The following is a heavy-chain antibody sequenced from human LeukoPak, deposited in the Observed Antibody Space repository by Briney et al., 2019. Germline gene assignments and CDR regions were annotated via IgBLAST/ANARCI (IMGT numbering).Heavy chain of an antibody. V-gene: IGHV4-30-2*01. Sequence: SQTLSLTCTVPGGPFSSGGYAWSWIRQPSGKGLEWIGYIYHSGSTFYNPSLKSRVTLSVDRSKNQFSLKLSSVTAADTAVYYCARAILNYYYYGIDVWGKGTTVTVSS. CDR1: GGPFSSGGYA. J-gene: IGHJ6*04. CDR2: IYHSGST. CDR3: ARAILNYYYYGIDV.